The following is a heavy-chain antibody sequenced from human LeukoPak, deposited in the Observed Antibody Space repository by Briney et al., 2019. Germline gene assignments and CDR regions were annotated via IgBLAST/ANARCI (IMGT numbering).Heavy chain of an antibody. CDR2: ISSNGGST. CDR1: GFTFSSYA. V-gene: IGHV3-64D*09. CDR3: VKGYCSSISCYGDY. Sequence: GGSLRLSCSAAGFTFSSYAMHWVRQAPGKGLEYVSAISSNGGSTYYADSVKGRVTISRDNSKNTLYLQMSSLRAEDTAVYYCVKGYCSSISCYGDYWGQGTLVTFSS. D-gene: IGHD2-2*01. J-gene: IGHJ4*02.